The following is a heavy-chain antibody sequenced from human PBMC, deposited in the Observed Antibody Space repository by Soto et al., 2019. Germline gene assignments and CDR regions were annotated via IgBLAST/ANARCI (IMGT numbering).Heavy chain of an antibody. Sequence: QVQLVQSGAEVKKPGSSVKVSCKSSGDIFKTYSVSWLRQAPGQGLEWMGGVIPILGKPMYAQKFQDRLTITAVESTRTVFMELTSLISDDTAVYFCARLWGIADHDSWGQGTRVIVSS. CDR3: ARLWGIADHDS. V-gene: IGHV1-69*12. CDR1: GDIFKTYS. CDR2: VIPILGKP. D-gene: IGHD6-13*01. J-gene: IGHJ5*01.